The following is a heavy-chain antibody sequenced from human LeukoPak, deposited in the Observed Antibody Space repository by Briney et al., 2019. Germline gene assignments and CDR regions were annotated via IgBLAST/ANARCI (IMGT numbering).Heavy chain of an antibody. J-gene: IGHJ1*01. CDR2: INVVGSST. V-gene: IGHV3-74*01. Sequence: GGSLRLSCAASGFSFSSYWMHWVRQAPGKGLVWVSRINVVGSSTTYTDSVKGRFTISRDNAKNTLYLQMNSLRAEDTAVYYCAKGRGGSGWYGNFQHWGQGTLVTVSS. D-gene: IGHD6-19*01. CDR3: AKGRGGSGWYGNFQH. CDR1: GFSFSSYW.